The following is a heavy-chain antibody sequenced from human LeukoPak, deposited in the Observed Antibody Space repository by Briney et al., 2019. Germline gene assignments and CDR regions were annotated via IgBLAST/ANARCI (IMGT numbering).Heavy chain of an antibody. D-gene: IGHD3-10*01. CDR2: IKQDGSEK. CDR1: GFTFSSYS. J-gene: IGHJ4*02. V-gene: IGHV3-7*01. CDR3: ARDSELWFGELPDY. Sequence: GGSLRLSCAASGFTFSSYSMNWVRQAPGKGLEWVANIKQDGSEKYYVDSVKGRFTISRDNAKNSLYLQMNSLRAEDTAVYYCARDSELWFGELPDYWGQGTLVTVSS.